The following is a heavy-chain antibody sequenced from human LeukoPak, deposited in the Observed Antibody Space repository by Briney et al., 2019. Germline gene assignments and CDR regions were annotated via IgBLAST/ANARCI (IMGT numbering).Heavy chain of an antibody. CDR2: ISAYNGNT. D-gene: IGHD2/OR15-2a*01. J-gene: IGHJ5*02. CDR1: GYTFTSYG. Sequence: ASVTVSCKASGYTFTSYGISWVRQAPGQGLEWMGWISAYNGNTNYAQKLQGRVTMTTDTSTSTAYMELRSLRSDDTAVYYCARGPLPPKYSRKGKTWFDPWGQGTLVTVSS. CDR3: ARGPLPPKYSRKGKTWFDP. V-gene: IGHV1-18*01.